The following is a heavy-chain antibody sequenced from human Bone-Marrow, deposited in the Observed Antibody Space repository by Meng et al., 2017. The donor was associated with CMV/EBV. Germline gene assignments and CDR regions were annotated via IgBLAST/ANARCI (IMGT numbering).Heavy chain of an antibody. CDR2: ISWNSGSI. D-gene: IGHD4-17*01. V-gene: IGHV3-9*01. CDR1: GFTFDDYA. CDR3: AKGPGWTTTYYFDY. Sequence: GGSLRLSCAASGFTFDDYAMHWVRQAPGKGLEWVSGISWNSGSIGYADSVKGRFTISRDNSKNTLYLQMNSLRAEDTAVYYCAKGPGWTTTYYFDYWGQGTLVTVSS. J-gene: IGHJ4*02.